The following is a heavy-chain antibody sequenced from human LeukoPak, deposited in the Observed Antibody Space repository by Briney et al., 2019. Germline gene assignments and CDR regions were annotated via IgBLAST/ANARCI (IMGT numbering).Heavy chain of an antibody. CDR3: ARDRLGAGSFDI. D-gene: IGHD7-27*01. CDR2: IHSSSSSI. Sequence: GGSLRLSCAASGLTFSTYIMNWVRQAPGKGLEWISYIHSSSSSIYYADSVKGRFTISRDNAKNSLYLQMNSLRDEDTAVYYCARDRLGAGSFDIWGQGTMVTVSS. V-gene: IGHV3-48*02. CDR1: GLTFSTYI. J-gene: IGHJ3*02.